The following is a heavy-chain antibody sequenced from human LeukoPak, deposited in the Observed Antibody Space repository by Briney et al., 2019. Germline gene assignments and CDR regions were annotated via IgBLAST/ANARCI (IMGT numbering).Heavy chain of an antibody. CDR1: GGSFSVYY. CDR2: INHSGST. J-gene: IGHJ4*02. D-gene: IGHD3-9*01. CDR3: ARAHYDILTGYYNKAPNTSFDY. Sequence: SETLCLTCAVYGGSFSVYYWSGIRQPPGKGLEWIGEINHSGSTNYNPSLKSRVTISVDTSKNQCSLKLSSVTAADTAVYYCARAHYDILTGYYNKAPNTSFDYWGQGTLVTVSS. V-gene: IGHV4-34*01.